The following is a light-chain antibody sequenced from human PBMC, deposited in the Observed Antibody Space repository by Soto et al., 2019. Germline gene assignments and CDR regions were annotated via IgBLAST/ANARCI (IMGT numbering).Light chain of an antibody. CDR2: AVS. V-gene: IGLV2-14*01. Sequence: QSVLTQPASVSGSPGQSITISCTGTSIDVGGFNYASWYQQHPGKAPKLMIYAVSNRPSGVSHRFSGSKSGNTASLTISGLQAEDEADYYCSSYTTRSTLEVFGTGTKVTVL. J-gene: IGLJ1*01. CDR3: SSYTTRSTLEV. CDR1: SIDVGGFNY.